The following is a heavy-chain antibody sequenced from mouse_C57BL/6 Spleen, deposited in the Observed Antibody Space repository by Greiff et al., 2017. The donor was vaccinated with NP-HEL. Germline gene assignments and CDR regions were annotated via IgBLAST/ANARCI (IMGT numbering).Heavy chain of an antibody. Sequence: QVQLQQPGAELVKPGASVKMSCKASGYTFTSYWITWVKQRPGQGLEWIGDIYPGSGSTNYNEKFKSKATLTVDTSSSTAYMQLSSLTSEDSAVYYCARRIYDGYYGRPWFAYWGQGTLVTVSA. J-gene: IGHJ3*01. CDR3: ARRIYDGYYGRPWFAY. CDR1: GYTFTSYW. D-gene: IGHD2-3*01. CDR2: IYPGSGST. V-gene: IGHV1-55*01.